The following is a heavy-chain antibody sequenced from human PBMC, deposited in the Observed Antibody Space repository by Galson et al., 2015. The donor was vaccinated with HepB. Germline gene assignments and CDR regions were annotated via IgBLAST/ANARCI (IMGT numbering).Heavy chain of an antibody. CDR3: ARETRDWFDP. J-gene: IGHJ5*02. CDR2: INYRGST. V-gene: IGHV4-34*01. CDR1: GGSLSDYY. Sequence: ETLSLTCTVYGGSLSDYYWSWIRQSPGKGLEWIGEINYRGSTNYNPSLKSRLTMSVDTSRNQFSLKLSSVTAADTAVFYCARETRDWFDPWGQGTLVIVSS.